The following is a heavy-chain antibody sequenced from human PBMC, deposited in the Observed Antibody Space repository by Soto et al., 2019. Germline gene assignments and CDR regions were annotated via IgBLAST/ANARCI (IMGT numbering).Heavy chain of an antibody. Sequence: GGSLRLSCAASGFTFSNYAMSWVRQAPGKGLESVSVISGSGGTTYYADSVRGRFTISRDNYKNTVYLQMNSLRAEDTAVYYCAKDEAVEFPASQDYWGQGTLVTVSS. J-gene: IGHJ4*02. D-gene: IGHD2-15*01. CDR1: GFTFSNYA. CDR2: ISGSGGTT. V-gene: IGHV3-23*01. CDR3: AKDEAVEFPASQDY.